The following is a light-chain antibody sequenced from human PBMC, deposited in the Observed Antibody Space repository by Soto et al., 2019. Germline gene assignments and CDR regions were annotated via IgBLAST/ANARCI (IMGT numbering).Light chain of an antibody. CDR3: QHYNSYPVT. CDR1: QGITNW. V-gene: IGKV1-5*03. Sequence: DIQMTQSPSTLSASVGDRVTITCRASQGITNWLAWYQQRPGRAPKRLIYKASSLESGVPSRFSGSGSGTEFTLTISSLQPDDFATYFCQHYNSYPVTFGQGTRLEIK. J-gene: IGKJ5*01. CDR2: KAS.